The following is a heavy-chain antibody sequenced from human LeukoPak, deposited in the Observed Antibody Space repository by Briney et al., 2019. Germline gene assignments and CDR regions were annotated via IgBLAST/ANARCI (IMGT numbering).Heavy chain of an antibody. Sequence: GGSLRLSCSASGFTFSSYAMHWVCQAPGKGLEYVSAISSNGGSTYYADSVKGRFTISRDNSKNTLYPQMSSLRAEDTAVYYCVKDSSGWTGYFQHWGQGTLVTVSS. CDR2: ISSNGGST. V-gene: IGHV3-64D*06. D-gene: IGHD6-19*01. CDR1: GFTFSSYA. CDR3: VKDSSGWTGYFQH. J-gene: IGHJ1*01.